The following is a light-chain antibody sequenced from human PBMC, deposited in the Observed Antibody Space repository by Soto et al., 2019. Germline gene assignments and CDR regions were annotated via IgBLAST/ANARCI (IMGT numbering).Light chain of an antibody. CDR1: QSVSRY. Sequence: DIHMSQSPASLSPSVGDTVTITCRARQSVSRYFNWYQQKPGSDPHPLIYAASTLQSGVPSSFRGRGSGTEFPLTVTSLQPADSATYYCKQSYGGLTFGQGTRLDIK. CDR2: AAS. V-gene: IGKV1-39*01. CDR3: KQSYGGLT. J-gene: IGKJ5*01.